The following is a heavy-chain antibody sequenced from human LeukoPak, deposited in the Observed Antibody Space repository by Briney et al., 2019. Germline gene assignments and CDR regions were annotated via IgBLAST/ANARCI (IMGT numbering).Heavy chain of an antibody. CDR3: ARGRGELYGTYYYYYYMDV. V-gene: IGHV4-59*12. J-gene: IGHJ6*03. Sequence: SETLSLTCTVSGGSISSYYWSWIRQPPGKGLEWIGYIYYSGSTNYNPSLKSRVTISVDTSKNQFSLKLSSVTAADTAVYYCARGRGELYGTYYYYYYMDVWGKGTTVTVSS. D-gene: IGHD3-16*01. CDR2: IYYSGST. CDR1: GGSISSYY.